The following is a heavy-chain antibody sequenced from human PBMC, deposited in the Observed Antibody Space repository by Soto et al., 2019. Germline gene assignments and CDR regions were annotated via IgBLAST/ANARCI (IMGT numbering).Heavy chain of an antibody. CDR2: ISPYNGKT. V-gene: IGHV1-18*04. J-gene: IGHJ4*01. Sequence: ASVKVSCKTSGYTFTSYGLSWVRQAPGQGLEWMGWISPYNGKTEASPNFQGRVTMTADIFMSTAYMELSSLTSEDSAIYYCARDHGLGSSYPPLDYWGQGSLVTVSS. CDR3: ARDHGLGSSYPPLDY. CDR1: GYTFTSYG. D-gene: IGHD3-10*01.